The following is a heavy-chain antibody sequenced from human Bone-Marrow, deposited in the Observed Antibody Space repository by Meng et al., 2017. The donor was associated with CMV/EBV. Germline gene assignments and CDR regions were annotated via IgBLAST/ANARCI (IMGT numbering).Heavy chain of an antibody. CDR3: ARSSGWSRFDY. D-gene: IGHD6-19*01. J-gene: IGHJ4*02. CDR2: INPNDDT. V-gene: IGHV1-2*02. Sequence: VQLGQSWGEVKKPGASVEVSCKASGYTVTDYYIHWVRQAPGQWLEWMGWINPNDDTNYAQNFQGRVTMTRDMSINTVYMELSRLTSDDTAVYYCARSSGWSRFDYWGLGTLVTVSS. CDR1: GYTVTDYY.